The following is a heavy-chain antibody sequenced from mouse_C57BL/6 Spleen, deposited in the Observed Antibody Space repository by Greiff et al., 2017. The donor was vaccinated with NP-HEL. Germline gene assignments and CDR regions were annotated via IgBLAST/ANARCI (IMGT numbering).Heavy chain of an antibody. Sequence: QVQLQQSGPELVKPGASVKISCKASGYAFSSSWMNWVKQRPGKGLEWIGRIYPGDGDTNYNGKFKGKATLTADKSSSTAYMQLSSLTSEDSAVYVCAIEGLRLFAYWGQGTLVTVSA. V-gene: IGHV1-82*01. CDR1: GYAFSSSW. D-gene: IGHD1-2*01. J-gene: IGHJ3*01. CDR2: IYPGDGDT. CDR3: AIEGLRLFAY.